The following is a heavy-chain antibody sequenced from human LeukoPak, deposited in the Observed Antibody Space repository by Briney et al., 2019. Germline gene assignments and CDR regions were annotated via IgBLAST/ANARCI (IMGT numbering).Heavy chain of an antibody. CDR1: GFTFSSAW. V-gene: IGHV3-15*01. CDR2: IKSKTDGGAT. J-gene: IGHJ6*02. CDR3: STSQGVVVIYYYGMDV. D-gene: IGHD2-2*01. Sequence: PGGSLRLSCAASGFTFSSAWMSWGRQAPGKGLEWVGRIKSKTDGGATDYAAPVKGRFTISGDDSKNTQYLQMDSLKTEDTAVYYCSTSQGVVVIYYYGMDVWGQGTTVTVSS.